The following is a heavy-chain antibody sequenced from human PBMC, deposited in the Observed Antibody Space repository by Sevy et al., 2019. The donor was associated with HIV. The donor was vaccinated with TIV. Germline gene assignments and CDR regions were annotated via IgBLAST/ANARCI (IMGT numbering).Heavy chain of an antibody. CDR3: ARAASIPATIPDYFDY. Sequence: ASVKVSCKASSYTVRSYGITWVRQAPGQGLEWMGWIITYNGNTKCSQKLQGRATLTTDTSTSTAYMELTNLRSDDTAVYFCARAASIPATIPDYFDYWGQGTLVTVSS. CDR1: SYTVRSYG. J-gene: IGHJ4*02. CDR2: IITYNGNT. V-gene: IGHV1-18*01. D-gene: IGHD2-2*02.